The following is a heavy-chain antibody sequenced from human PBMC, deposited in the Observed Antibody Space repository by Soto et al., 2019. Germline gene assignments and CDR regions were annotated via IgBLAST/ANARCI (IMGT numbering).Heavy chain of an antibody. CDR3: ARVEMATRHTNWFDP. J-gene: IGHJ5*02. Sequence: ASVKVSCKASGYTFTSYGISWVRQAPGQGLEWMGRIIPILGIANYAQKFQGRVTITADKSTSTAYMKLSSLRSEDTAVYYCARVEMATRHTNWFDPWGQGTLVTVS. D-gene: IGHD5-12*01. CDR1: GYTFTSYG. CDR2: IIPILGIA. V-gene: IGHV1-69*04.